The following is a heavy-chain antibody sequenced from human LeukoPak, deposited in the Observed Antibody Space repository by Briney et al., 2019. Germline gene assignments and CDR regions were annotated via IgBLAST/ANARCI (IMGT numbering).Heavy chain of an antibody. Sequence: PSETLSLTCAVYGGSFSGYYWSWIRQPPGKGLEWIGEINHSGSTNYNPSLKSRVTISVDTSKNQFSLKLSSVTAADTAVYYCVIGEVAGEYFQHWGQGTLVTVSS. D-gene: IGHD6-19*01. CDR2: INHSGST. CDR1: GGSFSGYY. J-gene: IGHJ1*01. CDR3: VIGEVAGEYFQH. V-gene: IGHV4-34*01.